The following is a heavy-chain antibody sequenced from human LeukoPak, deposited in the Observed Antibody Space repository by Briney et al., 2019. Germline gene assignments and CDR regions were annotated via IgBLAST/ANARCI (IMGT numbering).Heavy chain of an antibody. D-gene: IGHD5-12*01. J-gene: IGHJ4*02. Sequence: SVKVSCKASGYTFTSYGISWVRQAPGQGLEWMGGIIPIFGTANYAQKFQGRVTVTADESTSTAYMELSSLRSEDTAVYYCARGATTRLNYFDYWGQGTLVTVSS. V-gene: IGHV1-69*13. CDR2: IIPIFGTA. CDR3: ARGATTRLNYFDY. CDR1: GYTFTSYG.